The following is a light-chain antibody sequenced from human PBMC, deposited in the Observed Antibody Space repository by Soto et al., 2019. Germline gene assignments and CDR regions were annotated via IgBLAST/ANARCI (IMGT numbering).Light chain of an antibody. CDR1: QDVSSW. CDR2: AAS. CDR3: QQASTFPWT. J-gene: IGKJ1*01. Sequence: DIKMTQSPSSVSASVGDSVTITCRASQDVSSWVAWYQQKPGEAPKLLIYAASSLQSGVPSRFSGGGSGTDLTLSIYSLRPEDFATYYCQQASTFPWTFGQGTKVEIK. V-gene: IGKV1-12*01.